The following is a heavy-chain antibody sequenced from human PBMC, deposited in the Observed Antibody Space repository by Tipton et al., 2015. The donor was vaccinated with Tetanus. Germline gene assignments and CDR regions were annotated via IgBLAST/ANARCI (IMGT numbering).Heavy chain of an antibody. CDR1: VGSFSGYY. Sequence: TLSLTCAVYVGSFSGYYWSWIRQPPGKGLEWIGEINHSGGTNYNPSLKSRVTISTDTSKNQFSLKLNSVTAADTAVYYCARAGQRSTSWHYWFDPWGQGTLVTVSS. V-gene: IGHV4-34*01. D-gene: IGHD2-2*01. CDR2: INHSGGT. CDR3: ARAGQRSTSWHYWFDP. J-gene: IGHJ5*02.